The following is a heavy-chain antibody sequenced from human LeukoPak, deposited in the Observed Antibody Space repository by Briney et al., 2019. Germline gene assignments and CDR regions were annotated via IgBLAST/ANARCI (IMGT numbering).Heavy chain of an antibody. CDR1: GSTFTRSY. J-gene: IGHJ4*02. D-gene: IGHD4-11*01. CDR2: INPNSDGT. Sequence: GASVKVSCKASGSTFTRSYMHWVRQAPGQGLEWMGWINPNSDGTNYTQKFQGRVTMTRDTSISTAYIELGRLRSDDTAVYYCATPGGLDSNYIFDYWGQGTLVTVSS. V-gene: IGHV1-2*02. CDR3: ATPGGLDSNYIFDY.